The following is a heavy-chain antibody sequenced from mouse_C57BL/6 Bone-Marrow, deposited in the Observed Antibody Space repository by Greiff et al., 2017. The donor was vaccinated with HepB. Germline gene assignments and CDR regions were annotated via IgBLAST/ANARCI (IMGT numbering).Heavy chain of an antibody. CDR2: IHPNSGST. D-gene: IGHD2-5*01. CDR3: ARKDYSNSAMDY. Sequence: QVQLQQPGAELVKPGASVKLSCKASGYTFTSYWMHWVKQRPGQGLEWIGMIHPNSGSTNYNEKFKSKATLTVDKSSSTAYMQLSSLTSEDSAVYYCARKDYSNSAMDYWGQGTSVTVSS. V-gene: IGHV1-64*01. CDR1: GYTFTSYW. J-gene: IGHJ4*01.